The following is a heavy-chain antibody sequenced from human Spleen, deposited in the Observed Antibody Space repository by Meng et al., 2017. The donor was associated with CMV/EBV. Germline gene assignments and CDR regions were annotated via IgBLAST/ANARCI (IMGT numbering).Heavy chain of an antibody. CDR3: ARVAYNGYNGPFDY. D-gene: IGHD5-24*01. CDR2: INPNSGGT. V-gene: IGHV1-2*02. J-gene: IGHJ4*02. CDR1: GYTFTGYY. Sequence: ASVKVSCKASGYTFTGYYMHWVRQAPGQGLEWMGWINPNSGGTNYAQKFQGRVTMTRDTSISTAYMELSRLRSEDTAVYYCARVAYNGYNGPFDYWGQGTLVTVSS.